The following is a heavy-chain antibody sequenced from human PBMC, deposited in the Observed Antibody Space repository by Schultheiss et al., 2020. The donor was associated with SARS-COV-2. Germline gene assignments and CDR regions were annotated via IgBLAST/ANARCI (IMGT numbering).Heavy chain of an antibody. CDR2: IDHSGST. CDR1: GGSFSGYY. D-gene: IGHD2-15*01. J-gene: IGHJ5*02. CDR3: ARRGCSGGSCYYSDWFDP. V-gene: IGHV4-34*01. Sequence: SETLSLTCAVYGGSFSGYYWSWICQPPGKGLEWIGEIDHSGSTNYNPSLKSRVTISVDTSKNQFSLKLSSVTAADTAVYYCARRGCSGGSCYYSDWFDPWGQGNLGTVSS.